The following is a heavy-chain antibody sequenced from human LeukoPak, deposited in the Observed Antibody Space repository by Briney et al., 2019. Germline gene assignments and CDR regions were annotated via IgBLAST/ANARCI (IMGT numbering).Heavy chain of an antibody. CDR1: GYTFSAFA. V-gene: IGHV7-4-1*02. D-gene: IGHD3-10*01. J-gene: IGHJ6*03. CDR2: IDTNTGTP. CDR3: ARADSPPRITMVGYYMDV. Sequence: GASVKVSCKASGYTFSAFAMNWLRQAPGQGLEWMGWIDTNTGTPTYAPGFTGRFVFSLDTSVSTAYLQISSLTAEDTAIYYCARADSPPRITMVGYYMDVWGEGTTVIVSS.